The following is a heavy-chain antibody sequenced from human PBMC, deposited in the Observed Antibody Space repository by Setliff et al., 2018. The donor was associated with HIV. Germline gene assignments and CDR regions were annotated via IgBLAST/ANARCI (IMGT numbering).Heavy chain of an antibody. D-gene: IGHD2-21*01. J-gene: IGHJ2*01. Sequence: ASVKVSCKASGYTFTGNYIHWIRQAPGQGLEWMGGIMPIFGTTNYAQRFQGRVTITTDKSTSTVYMELSSLRSEDTAVYYCARERGVVIGSGNWYFDLWGRGTLVTVSS. CDR2: IMPIFGTT. V-gene: IGHV1-69*05. CDR3: ARERGVVIGSGNWYFDL. CDR1: GYTFTGNY.